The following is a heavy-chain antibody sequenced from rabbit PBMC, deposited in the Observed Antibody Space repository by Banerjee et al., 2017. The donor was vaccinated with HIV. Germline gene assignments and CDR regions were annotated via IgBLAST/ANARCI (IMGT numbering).Heavy chain of an antibody. D-gene: IGHD6-1*01. J-gene: IGHJ6*01. CDR3: ARDTYVFYGLDL. CDR1: GIDFSSYYY. CDR2: IYTSSGST. Sequence: QQQLEESGGGLVKPGGTLTLTCKASGIDFSSYYYMCWVRQAPGKGLELIACIYTSSGSTWYASWAKGRFTISKTSSTTVTLQMTSLTAADTATYFCARDTYVFYGLDLWGQGTLVTVS. V-gene: IGHV1S43*01.